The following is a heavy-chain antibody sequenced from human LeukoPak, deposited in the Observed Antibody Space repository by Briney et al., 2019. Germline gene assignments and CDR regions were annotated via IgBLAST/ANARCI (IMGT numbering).Heavy chain of an antibody. Sequence: GGSLRLSCAASGLTFSSHWMHWVRQVPGKGLVWVSRINEDGTTINYADSVRGRFTISRDIAKNTLYLQMDRLRPEDTAVYHCVKDFVGASEFWGQGTLVTVSS. CDR1: GLTFSSHW. V-gene: IGHV3-74*01. J-gene: IGHJ4*02. CDR2: INEDGTTI. CDR3: VKDFVGASEF. D-gene: IGHD1-26*01.